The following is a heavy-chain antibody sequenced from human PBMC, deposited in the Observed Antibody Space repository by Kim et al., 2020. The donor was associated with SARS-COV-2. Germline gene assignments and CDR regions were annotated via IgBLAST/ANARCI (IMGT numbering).Heavy chain of an antibody. V-gene: IGHV3-9*01. D-gene: IGHD3-3*01. CDR3: VREIGQGFDFFDI. Sequence: GGSLRLSCAVSGFSFDDYAMHWVRQAPGKGLEWVSGITWNSGSLTYADSVKGRFTISRDNARSSLYLQMNTLRVEDTALYYCVREIGQGFDFFDIWGQGTMVTVSS. CDR1: GFSFDDYA. J-gene: IGHJ3*02. CDR2: ITWNSGSL.